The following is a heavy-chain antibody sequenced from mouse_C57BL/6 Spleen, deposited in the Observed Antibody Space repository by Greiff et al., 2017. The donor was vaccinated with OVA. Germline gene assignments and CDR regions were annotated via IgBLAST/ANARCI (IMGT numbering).Heavy chain of an antibody. CDR3: ASSSGYVGGYFDV. D-gene: IGHD1-1*01. J-gene: IGHJ1*03. CDR2: IWSAGST. CDR1: GFSLTSYG. Sequence: QVQLQESGPGLVAPSQSLSITCTVPGFSLTSYGVHWVRQPPGKGLELLVVIWSAGSTLYTSALKSRLSISEDNSKSQVFLKMNSLQTDETAMYYCASSSGYVGGYFDVWGTGTTVTVSS. V-gene: IGHV2-6*03.